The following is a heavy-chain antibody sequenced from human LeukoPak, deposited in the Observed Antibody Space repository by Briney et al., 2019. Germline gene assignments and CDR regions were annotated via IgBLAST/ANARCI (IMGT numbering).Heavy chain of an antibody. CDR3: ARGVEPLAANTLAY. J-gene: IGHJ4*02. D-gene: IGHD1-14*01. CDR1: GFTVITSD. Sequence: QPGGSLRLSCAAPGFTVITSDMTWARQAPGKGLEWVSVLYSDGNTKYADSVQGRFTISRDNSKNTLYLEMNSLSPDDTAVYYCARGVEPLAANTLAYWGQGTLVTVSS. V-gene: IGHV3-53*01. CDR2: LYSDGNT.